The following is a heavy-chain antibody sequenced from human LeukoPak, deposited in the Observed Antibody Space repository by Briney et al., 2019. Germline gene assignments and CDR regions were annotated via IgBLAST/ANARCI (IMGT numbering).Heavy chain of an antibody. Sequence: ASVKVSCKASGYTFTTYAINWVRQAPGQGLEWMGWINANTGNPTYAQGFTGRFVFSLDTSVSTAYLQISSLKAEDTAVYYCARKRVVYFYYYMDVWGKGTTVTVSS. J-gene: IGHJ6*03. CDR2: INANTGNP. D-gene: IGHD2-21*01. CDR1: GYTFTTYA. CDR3: ARKRVVYFYYYMDV. V-gene: IGHV7-4-1*02.